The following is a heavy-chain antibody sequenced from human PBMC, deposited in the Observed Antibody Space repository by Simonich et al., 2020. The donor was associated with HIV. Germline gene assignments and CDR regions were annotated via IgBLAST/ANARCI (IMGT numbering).Heavy chain of an antibody. CDR2: IRTKPDGGTT. J-gene: IGHJ4*02. V-gene: IGHV3-49*04. CDR3: TKGSSSEY. Sequence: EVHLVESGGGLVQPGRSLRLSCTASGFTFGGYAMSWVRQAPRKGLDWGGFIRTKPDGGTTEYAASVKGRFVISRDDSKSISYLQMNSLKTEDTAVYYCTKGSSSEYWGQGTLVTVSS. CDR1: GFTFGGYA. D-gene: IGHD2-2*01.